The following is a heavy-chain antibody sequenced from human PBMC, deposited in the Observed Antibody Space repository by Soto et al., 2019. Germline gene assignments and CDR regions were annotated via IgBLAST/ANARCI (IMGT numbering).Heavy chain of an antibody. CDR2: IYYSGST. V-gene: IGHV4-30-4*01. D-gene: IGHD2-15*01. CDR3: ARLGANVVVAATFDY. Sequence: SETLSLTCTVSGGSISSGDYYWSWIRQPPGKGLEWIGYIYYSGSTYYNPSLKSRVTISVDTSKNQFSLKLSSVTAADTAVYYCARLGANVVVAATFDYWGQGTPVTVSS. J-gene: IGHJ4*02. CDR1: GGSISSGDYY.